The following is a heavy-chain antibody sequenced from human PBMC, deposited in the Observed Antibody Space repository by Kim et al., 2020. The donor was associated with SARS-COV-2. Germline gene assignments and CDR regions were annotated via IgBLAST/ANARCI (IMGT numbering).Heavy chain of an antibody. CDR1: GFTFSSYA. J-gene: IGHJ6*02. Sequence: GGSLRLSFAASGFTFSSYAMHWVRQAPGKGLEWVAVISYDGSNKYYADSVKGRFTISRDNSKNTLYLQMNSLRAEDTAVYYCARDFIVVVPAAIISYYYYGMDVWGQGTTVTVSS. CDR2: ISYDGSNK. CDR3: ARDFIVVVPAAIISYYYYGMDV. V-gene: IGHV3-30-3*01. D-gene: IGHD2-2*02.